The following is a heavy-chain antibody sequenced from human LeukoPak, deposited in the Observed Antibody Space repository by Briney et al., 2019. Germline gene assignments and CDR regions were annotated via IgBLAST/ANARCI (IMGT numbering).Heavy chain of an antibody. CDR2: INRDARSR. Sequence: GGSLRLSCAASGFTFSSYWMHWVRQAPGKGLVWVSRINRDARSRRDADSVKGRFSISRDNAKNTLYLQMSSLRVEDTAVYYCARSVSRSDAFDVWGQGTKVTASS. V-gene: IGHV3-74*01. CDR1: GFTFSSYW. D-gene: IGHD5/OR15-5a*01. CDR3: ARSVSRSDAFDV. J-gene: IGHJ3*01.